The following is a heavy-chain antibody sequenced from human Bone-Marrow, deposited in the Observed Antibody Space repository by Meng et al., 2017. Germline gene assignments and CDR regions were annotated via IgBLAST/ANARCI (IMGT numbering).Heavy chain of an antibody. CDR3: AKYSYGLGDYFDY. CDR2: LSGGGFTT. V-gene: IGHV3-23*04. D-gene: IGHD5-18*01. Sequence: VERVESGGGLVQPGGALRLACAASGFSFSSYAMSWVRHTPGKGLEWVAALSGGGFTTYYADSVKGRFTISRHNFKNTLYLQMNSLRAEDTALYYCAKYSYGLGDYFDYWGQGALVTVSS. J-gene: IGHJ4*02. CDR1: GFSFSSYA.